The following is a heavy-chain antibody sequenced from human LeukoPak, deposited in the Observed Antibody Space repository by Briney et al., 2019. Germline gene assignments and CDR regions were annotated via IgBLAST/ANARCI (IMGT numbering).Heavy chain of an antibody. CDR2: IEPDGSGK. Sequence: GGSLRLSCAASGFSFRDYWMSWVRQAPGKGLEWVADIEPDGSGKTYVDSVKGRFTISRDNAQQSLYLQMDTLTAEDTAVYYCVTSWVRQERDFWGQGTLVTVSS. J-gene: IGHJ4*02. CDR1: GFSFRDYW. D-gene: IGHD3-10*01. V-gene: IGHV3-7*01. CDR3: VTSWVRQERDF.